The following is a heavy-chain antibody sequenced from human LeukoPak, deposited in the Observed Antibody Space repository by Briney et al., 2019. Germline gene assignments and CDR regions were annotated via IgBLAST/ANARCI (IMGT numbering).Heavy chain of an antibody. V-gene: IGHV1-24*01. J-gene: IGHJ4*02. CDR2: FDPEDGET. CDR1: GYTLTELP. CDR3: ATDLHLRSTFDY. Sequence: ASVKVSCKVSGYTLTELPMHWVRQAPGKGLEWMGGFDPEDGETIYAQKFQGRVTMTEDTSTDTAYMELSSLRSEDTAVYYCATDLHLRSTFDYWGQGTLVTVSS. D-gene: IGHD4-17*01.